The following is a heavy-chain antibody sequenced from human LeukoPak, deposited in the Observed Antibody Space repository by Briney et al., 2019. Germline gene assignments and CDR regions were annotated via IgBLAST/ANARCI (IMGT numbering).Heavy chain of an antibody. D-gene: IGHD5/OR15-5a*01. Sequence: GGSLRLSCAASGFTFSSYSMNWVRQAPGKGLEWVSSISSSSSSYIYYADSVKGRFTISRDNAKNSLYLQMNSLRAKDTAVYYCARGGVYSQGFDYWAREPWSPSPQ. V-gene: IGHV3-21*01. CDR2: ISSSSSSYI. J-gene: IGHJ4*02. CDR1: GFTFSSYS. CDR3: ARGGVYSQGFDY.